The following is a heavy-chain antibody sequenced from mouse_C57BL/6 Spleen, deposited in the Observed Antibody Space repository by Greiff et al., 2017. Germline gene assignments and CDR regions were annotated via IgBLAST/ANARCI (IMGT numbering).Heavy chain of an antibody. CDR2: IWWDDDK. CDR3: ARMRGYDGYLNWYFDV. D-gene: IGHD2-3*01. J-gene: IGHJ1*03. Sequence: QVTLKVSGPGILQPSQTLSLTCSFSGFSLSTFGMGVGWIRQPSGKGLEWLAHIWWDDDKYYNPALKSRLTISKDTSKNQVFLKIANVDTADTATYYCARMRGYDGYLNWYFDVWGTGTTVTVSS. CDR1: GFSLSTFGMG. V-gene: IGHV8-8*01.